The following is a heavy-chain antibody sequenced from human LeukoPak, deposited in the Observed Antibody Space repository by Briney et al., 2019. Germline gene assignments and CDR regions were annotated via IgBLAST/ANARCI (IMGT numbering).Heavy chain of an antibody. Sequence: GGSLRLSCAASGFTFDDYGMSWVRQAPGKGLEWVSGINWNGGSTGYADSVKGRFTISRDNAKKSLYLQMNSLRVEDTALYYCARGHLPPMYCSGGSCSSAPGYWGQGTRVTVSS. V-gene: IGHV3-20*04. J-gene: IGHJ4*02. CDR1: GFTFDDYG. D-gene: IGHD2-15*01. CDR2: INWNGGST. CDR3: ARGHLPPMYCSGGSCSSAPGY.